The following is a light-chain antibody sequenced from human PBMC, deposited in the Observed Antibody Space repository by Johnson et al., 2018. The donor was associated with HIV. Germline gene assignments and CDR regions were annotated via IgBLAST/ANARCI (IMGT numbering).Light chain of an antibody. CDR1: SSNIGNNY. CDR3: GTWDSSLSAYV. J-gene: IGLJ1*01. V-gene: IGLV1-51*01. Sequence: QSVLTQPPSVSAAPGQKVTISCSGSSSNIGNNYVSWYQHLPGTAPKLLIYDNNKRPSGIPDRFSGPKSGTSATLTIPGLQTGDEAEYYCGTWDSSLSAYVFGTGTKVTVL. CDR2: DNN.